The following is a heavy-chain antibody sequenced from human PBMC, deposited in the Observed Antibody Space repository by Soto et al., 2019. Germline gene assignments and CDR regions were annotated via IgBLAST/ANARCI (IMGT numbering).Heavy chain of an antibody. V-gene: IGHV3-33*01. CDR3: ARDGSIEDTAMVPYYYYYYMDV. D-gene: IGHD5-18*01. J-gene: IGHJ6*03. CDR2: IWYDGSNK. CDR1: GFTFSSYG. Sequence: QVQLVESGGGVVQPGRSLRLSCAASGFTFSSYGMHWVRQAPGKGLEWVAVIWYDGSNKYYADSVKGRFTISRDNSKNTLYLQMNSVRAEDTAVYYCARDGSIEDTAMVPYYYYYYMDVWGKGTTVTVSS.